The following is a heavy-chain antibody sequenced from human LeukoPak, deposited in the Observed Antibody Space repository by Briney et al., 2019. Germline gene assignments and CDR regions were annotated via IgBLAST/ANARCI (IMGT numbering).Heavy chain of an antibody. J-gene: IGHJ4*02. V-gene: IGHV3-33*01. CDR1: GFTFSSYG. Sequence: PGGSLRLSCAASGFTFSSYGMHWVRQAPGKGLEWVAVIWYDGSNKYYADSVKGRFTISRDNSKNTLYLQMNSLRAEDTAVYHCGRGYPYYFDHWGQGTLVTVST. D-gene: IGHD3-22*01. CDR3: GRGYPYYFDH. CDR2: IWYDGSNK.